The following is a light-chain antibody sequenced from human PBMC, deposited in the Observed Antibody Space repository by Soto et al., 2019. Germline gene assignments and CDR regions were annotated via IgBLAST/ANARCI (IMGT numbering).Light chain of an antibody. Sequence: DIQMTQSPSTLSASVGDRVTITCRASQSISSWLAWYQQKPGKAPKLLIYKASSLESGVSSRFSGSGSGTEFTLTISSLQPDDIAHYYCQQHNTHSTFGGGTKVEIK. J-gene: IGKJ4*01. CDR2: KAS. V-gene: IGKV1-5*03. CDR3: QQHNTHST. CDR1: QSISSW.